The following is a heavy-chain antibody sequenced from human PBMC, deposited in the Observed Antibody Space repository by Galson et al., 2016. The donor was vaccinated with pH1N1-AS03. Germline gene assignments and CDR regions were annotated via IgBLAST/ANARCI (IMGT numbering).Heavy chain of an antibody. Sequence: SLRLSCAASGFTFSYYTMSWVRQTPGKGLEWVSSISGSGISTYYADSVKGRFTISRDNSRNTVYLQMNSLRVEDTATYYCAKDQSHIIPLSGALSWGQGTLVTVSS. CDR2: ISGSGIST. CDR1: GFTFSYYT. CDR3: AKDQSHIIPLSGALS. J-gene: IGHJ5*02. V-gene: IGHV3-23*01. D-gene: IGHD3-3*01.